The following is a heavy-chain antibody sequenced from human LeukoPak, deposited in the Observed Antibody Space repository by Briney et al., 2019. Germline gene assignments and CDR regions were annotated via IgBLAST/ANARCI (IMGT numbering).Heavy chain of an antibody. J-gene: IGHJ4*02. CDR2: INPSDSYT. V-gene: IGHV5-10-1*01. D-gene: IGHD6-19*01. CDR1: GYSFTNYW. Sequence: GESLKISCKGSGYSFTNYWISWVRQMPGKGLEWMGRINPSDSYTNYNPSFQGHVTFSVDESIATAYLQLTTLKASDTAMYYCARGGWLDDYWGQGTLVTVSS. CDR3: ARGGWLDDY.